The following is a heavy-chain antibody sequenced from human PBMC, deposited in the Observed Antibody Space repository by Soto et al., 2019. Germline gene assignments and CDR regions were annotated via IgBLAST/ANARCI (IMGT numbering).Heavy chain of an antibody. CDR2: MNPNSGNT. CDR1: GYTFTSYD. Sequence: ASVKVSCKASGYTFTSYDINWVRPATGQGLEWMGWMNPNSGNTGYAQRFQGRVAMTRNTSISTAYRELSSLRSEDTAVYYCASPYCSGGSCYSYYYYYMDVWGKGTTVTVSS. D-gene: IGHD2-15*01. CDR3: ASPYCSGGSCYSYYYYYMDV. V-gene: IGHV1-8*01. J-gene: IGHJ6*03.